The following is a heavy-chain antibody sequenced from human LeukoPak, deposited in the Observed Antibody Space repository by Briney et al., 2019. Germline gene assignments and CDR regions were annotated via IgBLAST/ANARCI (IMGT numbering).Heavy chain of an antibody. V-gene: IGHV3-9*01. Sequence: SLRLSCGASGFTFSSYWMHWVRQAPGKGLEWVSGISWNSGSIGYADSVKGRFTISRDNAKNSLYLQMNSLRAEDTALYYCAKDLTPGYSGYDLDYWGQGTLVTVSS. J-gene: IGHJ4*02. CDR2: ISWNSGSI. D-gene: IGHD5-12*01. CDR3: AKDLTPGYSGYDLDY. CDR1: GFTFSSYW.